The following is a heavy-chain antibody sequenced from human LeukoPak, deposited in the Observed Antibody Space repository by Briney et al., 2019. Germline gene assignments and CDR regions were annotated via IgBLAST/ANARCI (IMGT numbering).Heavy chain of an antibody. CDR1: GGSISSSSYY. V-gene: IGHV4-39*01. J-gene: IGHJ3*02. CDR2: IYYSGSA. Sequence: PSETLSLTCTVSGGSISSSSYYWGWIRQPPGKELEWIGSIYYSGSAYYNPSLKSRVTISVDTSKNQFSLKLSSVTAADTAVYYCARHESGIDSGSHDAFDIWGQGTMVTVSS. D-gene: IGHD1-26*01. CDR3: ARHESGIDSGSHDAFDI.